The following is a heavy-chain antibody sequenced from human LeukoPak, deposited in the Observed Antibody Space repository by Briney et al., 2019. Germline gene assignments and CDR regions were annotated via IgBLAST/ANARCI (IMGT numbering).Heavy chain of an antibody. CDR2: ISYDGSNK. J-gene: IGHJ4*02. CDR1: GFTFSSYA. D-gene: IGHD1-26*01. Sequence: GRSLRLSCAASGFTFSSYAMHWVRQAPGKGLEWVAVISYDGSNKYYADSVKGRFTISRDNSKNTLYLQMNSLRAEDTAVYYCARGQRGSYYDPFDYWGQGTLVTVSS. V-gene: IGHV3-30*01. CDR3: ARGQRGSYYDPFDY.